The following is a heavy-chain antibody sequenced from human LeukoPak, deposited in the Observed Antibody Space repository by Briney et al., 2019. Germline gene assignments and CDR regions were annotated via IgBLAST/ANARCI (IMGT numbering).Heavy chain of an antibody. V-gene: IGHV4-4*07. J-gene: IGHJ4*02. CDR2: IQTSGST. Sequence: SETLSLTCTVSGVSISRYYWSWIRQPAGKGLQWIGRIQTSGSTNYNPSLESRIIMSVDTSKNQFSLKLTSVTAADTAVYYCAGDHQDYGANSALWYWGQGTLVTVSS. CDR3: AGDHQDYGANSALWY. D-gene: IGHD4-23*01. CDR1: GVSISRYY.